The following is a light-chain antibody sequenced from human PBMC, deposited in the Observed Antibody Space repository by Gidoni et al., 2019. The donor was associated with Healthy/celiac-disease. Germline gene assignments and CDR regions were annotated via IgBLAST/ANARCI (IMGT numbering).Light chain of an antibody. Sequence: SSELTQDPAVSVALGQTVRITCQVDSLRSYYASWYQQKPGQAPVLVIYGKNNRPSGIPDRFSGSSSGNTASLTITGAQAEDEADYYCNSRDSSGNHLVFGGGTKLTV. J-gene: IGLJ2*01. CDR1: SLRSYY. CDR2: GKN. V-gene: IGLV3-19*01. CDR3: NSRDSSGNHLV.